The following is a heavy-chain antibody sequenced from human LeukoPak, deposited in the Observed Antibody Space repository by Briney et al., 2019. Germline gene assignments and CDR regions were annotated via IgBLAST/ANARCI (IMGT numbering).Heavy chain of an antibody. CDR2: ISGSGGST. CDR1: GFTFSSYA. J-gene: IGHJ4*02. D-gene: IGHD6-13*01. CDR3: ARGEVAAAVSKFDY. Sequence: PGGSLRLSCAASGFTFSSYAMSWVRQAPGKGLEWVSAISGSGGSTYYADSVKGRFTISRDNAKNSLYLQMNSLRAEDTAVYYCARGEVAAAVSKFDYWGQGTLVTVSS. V-gene: IGHV3-23*01.